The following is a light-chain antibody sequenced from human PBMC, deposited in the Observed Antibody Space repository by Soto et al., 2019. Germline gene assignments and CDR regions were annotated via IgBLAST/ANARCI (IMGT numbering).Light chain of an antibody. V-gene: IGKV1-5*03. CDR3: QQYNTYSHFT. CDR2: KAS. CDR1: QSIKNW. Sequence: DSQMTQSPSTLSASVGDRVTITCRASQSIKNWLAWYQQKPGEAPKLLIYKASTLESGVPSRFSGSGSGTEFTLTISCLQPDDVATYHCQQYNTYSHFTFGSRTKVDIK. J-gene: IGKJ3*01.